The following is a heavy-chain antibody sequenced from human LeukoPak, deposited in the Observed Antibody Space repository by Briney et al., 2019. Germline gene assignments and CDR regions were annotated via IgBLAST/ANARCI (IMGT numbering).Heavy chain of an antibody. CDR2: INHSGST. D-gene: IGHD3-22*01. V-gene: IGHV4-34*01. Sequence: SETLSLTCAVYGGSFSGYYWSWIRQPPGKGLEWIGEINHSGSTNYNPSLKGRVTISVDTSKNQFSLKLSSVTAADTAVYYCARGREWYGSSDPLLPFDYWGQGTLVTVSS. CDR3: ARGREWYGSSDPLLPFDY. J-gene: IGHJ4*02. CDR1: GGSFSGYY.